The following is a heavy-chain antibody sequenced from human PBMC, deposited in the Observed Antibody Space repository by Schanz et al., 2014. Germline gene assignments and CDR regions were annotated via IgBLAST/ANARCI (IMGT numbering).Heavy chain of an antibody. J-gene: IGHJ4*02. CDR3: AKDISDTSGKDDY. V-gene: IGHV3-23*04. CDR2: IGTSGGT. D-gene: IGHD3-22*01. Sequence: EVQLVQSGGGLVQPGGSLRLSCASSGFSFTTYAMSWVRQAPGKGLEWVSTIGTSGGTNYADSVKGRFTISRDNSKNTLFLQMNSLRVEDSAIYYCAKDISDTSGKDDYWGQGTLVTVSS. CDR1: GFSFTTYA.